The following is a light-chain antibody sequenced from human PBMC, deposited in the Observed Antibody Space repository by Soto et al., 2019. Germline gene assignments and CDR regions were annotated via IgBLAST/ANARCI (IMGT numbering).Light chain of an antibody. CDR2: DVS. J-gene: IGKJ1*01. Sequence: DIQMTQSPSTLSASVGDRVTITCRASQSISTWLAWYQQKPGKAPKLLIYDVSSLGSAVPSRFSGSGSGTEFTLTISSLQPDDFATYYCQQYDSLWTFGQGTKVDIK. CDR3: QQYDSLWT. V-gene: IGKV1-5*01. CDR1: QSISTW.